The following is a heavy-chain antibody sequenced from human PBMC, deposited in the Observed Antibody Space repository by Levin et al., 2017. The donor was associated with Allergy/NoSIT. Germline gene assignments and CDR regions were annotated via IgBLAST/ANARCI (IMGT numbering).Heavy chain of an antibody. D-gene: IGHD3-3*01. J-gene: IGHJ5*02. CDR1: GYTFTGYY. V-gene: IGHV1-2*02. CDR2: INPNSGGT. Sequence: ASVKVSCKASGYTFTGYYMHWVRQAPGQGLEWMGWINPNSGGTNYAQKFQGRVTMTRDMSISTAYMELSRLRSDDTAVYYCARDGGAPITIFGVVIISPWFDPWGQGTLVTVSS. CDR3: ARDGGAPITIFGVVIISPWFDP.